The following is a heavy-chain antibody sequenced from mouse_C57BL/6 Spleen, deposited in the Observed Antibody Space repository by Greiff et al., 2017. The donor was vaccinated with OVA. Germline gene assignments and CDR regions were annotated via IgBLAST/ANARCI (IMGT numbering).Heavy chain of an antibody. CDR1: GYTFTSYW. Sequence: QVQLQQSGAELVMPGASVKLSCKASGYTFTSYWMHWVKQRPGQGLEWIGEIDPSDSYTNYNQKFKGKSTLTVDKSSSTAYMQLSSLTSEDSAVYYCARGITTVERYFDVWGTGTTVTVSS. CDR3: ARGITTVERYFDV. D-gene: IGHD1-1*01. J-gene: IGHJ1*03. CDR2: IDPSDSYT. V-gene: IGHV1-69*01.